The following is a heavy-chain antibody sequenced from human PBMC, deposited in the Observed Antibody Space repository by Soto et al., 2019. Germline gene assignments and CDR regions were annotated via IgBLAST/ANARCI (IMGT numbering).Heavy chain of an antibody. Sequence: EVQLVESGGGLIQPGGSLRLSCAASGFTVSSNYMSWVRQAPGKGLEWVSVIYSGGSTYYADSVKGRFTISRDNSKNTLYRQMNSLRAEDTAVYYCARTRSSTYWYFDLWGRGTLVTVSS. V-gene: IGHV3-53*01. CDR1: GFTVSSNY. CDR3: ARTRSSTYWYFDL. CDR2: IYSGGST. J-gene: IGHJ2*01. D-gene: IGHD6-13*01.